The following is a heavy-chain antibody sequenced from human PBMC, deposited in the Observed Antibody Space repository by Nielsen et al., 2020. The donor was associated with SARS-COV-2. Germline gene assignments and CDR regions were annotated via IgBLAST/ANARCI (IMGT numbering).Heavy chain of an antibody. Sequence: GESLKISCQASGYSSSNSWITWVRQTPGKGLEWIGRIDPRDSYTNYSPSFKGHVTMSVDKSRTTSGRTTAYLQWRSLEASDTAVFYCATHWPSNWYSDFWGQGTLVTVSS. CDR1: GYSSSNSW. CDR3: ATHWPSNWYSDF. V-gene: IGHV5-10-1*01. D-gene: IGHD2-21*01. J-gene: IGHJ4*02. CDR2: IDPRDSYT.